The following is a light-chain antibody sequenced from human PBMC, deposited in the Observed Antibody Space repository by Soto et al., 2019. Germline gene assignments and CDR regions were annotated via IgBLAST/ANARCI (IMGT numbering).Light chain of an antibody. J-gene: IGLJ1*01. CDR1: SSVVGGYNY. V-gene: IGLV2-14*01. CDR2: DVS. Sequence: QSARTQPASVSGSPGQSIAISCTGTSSVVGGYNYVSWYQQHPGKAPKVMIYDVSNRPSGVSDRFSGSKSGNTASLTISGLQADDEADYYCSSYTSGSLYVFGTGTKVTVL. CDR3: SSYTSGSLYV.